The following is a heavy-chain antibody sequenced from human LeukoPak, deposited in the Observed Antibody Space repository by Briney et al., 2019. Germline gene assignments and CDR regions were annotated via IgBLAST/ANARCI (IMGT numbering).Heavy chain of an antibody. V-gene: IGHV1-46*01. J-gene: IGHJ3*02. Sequence: GSSVKVSCKASGGTFSSYAISWVRQAPGQGLEWMGIINPSGGSTSYAQKFQGRVTMTRDTSTSTVYMELSSLRSEDTAVYYCAREVSSQDAFDIWGQGTMVTVSS. CDR2: INPSGGST. CDR1: GGTFSSYA. CDR3: AREVSSQDAFDI. D-gene: IGHD6-6*01.